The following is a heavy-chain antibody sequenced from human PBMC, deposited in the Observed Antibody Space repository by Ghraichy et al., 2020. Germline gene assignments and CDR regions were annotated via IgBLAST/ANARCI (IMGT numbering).Heavy chain of an antibody. CDR3: ARGNTNANRPDC. CDR2: ISHSGST. D-gene: IGHD6-6*01. Sequence: SETLSLTCTVSGASVRSYYWIWIRQPPGKGLDWIVYISHSGSTNCNPSLKSRVTFSLDTSKNQFSLKLTSVTAADTAVYYCARGNTNANRPDCWGQGTPVTVSS. V-gene: IGHV4-59*02. CDR1: GASVRSYY. J-gene: IGHJ4*02.